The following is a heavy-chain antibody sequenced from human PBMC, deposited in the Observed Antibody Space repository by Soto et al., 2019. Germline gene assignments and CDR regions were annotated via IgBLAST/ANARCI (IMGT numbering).Heavy chain of an antibody. V-gene: IGHV3-23*01. Sequence: VQLLESGGGLVQPGGSLRLSCTASRFTFSSYALSWVRQAPGKGLEWVSAISTSGAITYYAESVRGRFTISRDDSKNTLYLQMNSLRAEHTAVYYCAKSCGYCSDDSPWSWGQVTLVTVSS. D-gene: IGHD2-15*01. CDR2: ISTSGAIT. CDR1: RFTFSSYA. CDR3: AKSCGYCSDDSPWS. J-gene: IGHJ4*02.